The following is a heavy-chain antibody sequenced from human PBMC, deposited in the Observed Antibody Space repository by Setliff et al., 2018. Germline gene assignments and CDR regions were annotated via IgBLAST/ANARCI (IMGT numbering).Heavy chain of an antibody. CDR1: GGSISSGSYY. CDR3: ARGGYYYDSSGYYQASYYYYYGMDV. CDR2: IYTSGST. D-gene: IGHD3-22*01. J-gene: IGHJ6*02. Sequence: SETLSLTCTVSGGSISSGSYYWSWIRQPAGKGLEWIGRIYTSGSTNYNPALKSRVTISVDTSKNQFSLKLSSVTAADTAVYYCARGGYYYDSSGYYQASYYYYYGMDVWGQGTTVTVSS. V-gene: IGHV4-61*02.